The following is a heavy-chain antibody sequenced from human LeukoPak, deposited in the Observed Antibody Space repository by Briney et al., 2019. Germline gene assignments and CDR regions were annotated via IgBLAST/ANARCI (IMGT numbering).Heavy chain of an antibody. D-gene: IGHD6-19*01. V-gene: IGHV3-7*01. Sequence: GGSLRLSCAASGFSFSDYWMNWVRQAPGKGLEWVANIKQDGSEKYYVDSVKGRFTISRDNAKNSLYLQMNSLRAEDTAVYFCAGGSGWVTNSWGQGTLVTVSA. J-gene: IGHJ4*02. CDR1: GFSFSDYW. CDR2: IKQDGSEK. CDR3: AGGSGWVTNS.